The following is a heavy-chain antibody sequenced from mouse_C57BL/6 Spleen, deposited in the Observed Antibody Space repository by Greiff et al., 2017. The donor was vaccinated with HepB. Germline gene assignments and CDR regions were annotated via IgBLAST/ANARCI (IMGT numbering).Heavy chain of an antibody. CDR3: TRGDYGSSCWYFDV. CDR2: IDPETGGT. V-gene: IGHV1-15*01. D-gene: IGHD1-1*01. Sequence: VQVVESGAELVRPGASVTLSCKASGYTFTDYEMHWVKQTPVHGLEWIGAIDPETGGTAYNQKFKGKAILTADKSSSTAYMELRSLTSEDSAVYYCTRGDYGSSCWYFDVWGTGTTVTVSS. CDR1: GYTFTDYE. J-gene: IGHJ1*03.